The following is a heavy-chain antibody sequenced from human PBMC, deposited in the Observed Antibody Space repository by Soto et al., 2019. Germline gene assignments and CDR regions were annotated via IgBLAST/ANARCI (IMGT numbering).Heavy chain of an antibody. D-gene: IGHD1-1*01. J-gene: IGHJ3*02. CDR3: AREERGTATTVVDAFDI. V-gene: IGHV4-34*01. CDR1: GGFVTSGSYY. CDR2: MSHSGGT. Sequence: QVQLQQWGAGLLKPSETLSLTCAVYGGFVTSGSYYWSWIRQPPGKGLEWIGEMSHSGGTHFNPSINSRVTISVDTSKNQFTLKMSAVTAADTALYYCAREERGTATTVVDAFDIWGPGTMVTVSS.